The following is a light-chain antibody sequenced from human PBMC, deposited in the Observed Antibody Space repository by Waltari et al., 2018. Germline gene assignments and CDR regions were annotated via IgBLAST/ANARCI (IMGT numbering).Light chain of an antibody. V-gene: IGLV1-40*01. CDR1: SSNIGAGYA. CDR2: RGD. Sequence: QSVLTQPPSVSGAPGQSVTISCTGSSSNIGAGYAVHWYQQIPGSAPKFPFYRGDNRPSGVPGRFSGSKSGTSASLSVTGLHVEDEADYFCQSYDSDLNAVLFGGGTKLTVL. CDR3: QSYDSDLNAVL. J-gene: IGLJ2*01.